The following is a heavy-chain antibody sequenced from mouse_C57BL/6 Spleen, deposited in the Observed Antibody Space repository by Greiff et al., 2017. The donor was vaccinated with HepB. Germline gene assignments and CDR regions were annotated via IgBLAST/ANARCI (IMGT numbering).Heavy chain of an antibody. Sequence: VQLQQSGAELVRPGASVKLSCSASGFNINDYYMHWVKQRSEQGLEWIGRIDPEDGDTEYAPKFQGKATMTADTSSNTAYLQFSSLTSEDTAVYYCTTLLIRYHYYFDYWGQGTTLTVSS. CDR3: TTLLIRYHYYFDY. D-gene: IGHD1-1*01. J-gene: IGHJ2*01. CDR2: IDPEDGDT. CDR1: GFNINDYY. V-gene: IGHV14-1*01.